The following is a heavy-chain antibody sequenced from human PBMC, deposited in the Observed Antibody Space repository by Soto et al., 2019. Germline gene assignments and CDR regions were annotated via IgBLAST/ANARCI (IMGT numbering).Heavy chain of an antibody. CDR3: TRANWYYEY. CDR1: GGSISNHY. J-gene: IGHJ4*02. CDR2: IYYNGNT. V-gene: IGHV4-59*11. D-gene: IGHD7-27*01. Sequence: QVQLQEEGPGLVKPSETLSLTCSVSGGSISNHYWSWIRQPPGKGLEWIGYIYYNGNTNYNPSLKSGVTMSVDTSRNQISLKLTTVTAADTAVYYCTRANWYYEYWGQGTLVTVSS.